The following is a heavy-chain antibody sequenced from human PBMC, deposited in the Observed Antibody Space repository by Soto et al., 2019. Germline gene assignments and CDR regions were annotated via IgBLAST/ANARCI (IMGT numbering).Heavy chain of an antibody. V-gene: IGHV3-30*01. J-gene: IGHJ6*02. CDR3: ARGELFGMDV. D-gene: IGHD1-26*01. Sequence: GSLRLSCAASGFTFSSYAMHWVRQAPGKGLEWVAVISYDGSNKYYADSVKGRFTISRDNSKNTLYLQMNSLRAEDTAVYYCARGELFGMDVWRQGTTVTVSS. CDR2: ISYDGSNK. CDR1: GFTFSSYA.